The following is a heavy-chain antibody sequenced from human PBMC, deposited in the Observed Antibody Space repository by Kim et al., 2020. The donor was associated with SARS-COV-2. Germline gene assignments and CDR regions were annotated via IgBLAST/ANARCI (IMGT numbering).Heavy chain of an antibody. CDR1: GYTFTSYA. V-gene: IGHV7-4-1*02. CDR3: ARERRYYDSGGYYYSHFDY. D-gene: IGHD3-22*01. CDR2: INTNTGNP. J-gene: IGHJ4*02. Sequence: ASVKVSCKASGYTFTSYAMNWVRQAPGQGLEWMGWINTNTGNPTYAQGFTGRFVFSLDTSVSTAYLQISSLKAEDTAVYYCARERRYYDSGGYYYSHFDYWGQGTLVTVSS.